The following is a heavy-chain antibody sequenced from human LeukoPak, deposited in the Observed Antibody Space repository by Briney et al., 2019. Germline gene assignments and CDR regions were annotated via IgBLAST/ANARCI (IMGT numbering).Heavy chain of an antibody. CDR1: GFTFSDYY. CDR2: ISSSSSYT. D-gene: IGHD2-15*01. V-gene: IGHV3-11*06. J-gene: IGHJ5*02. CDR3: ARETRTSGVAATSWFDP. Sequence: PGGSLRLSCAASGFTFSDYYMSWIRQAPGKGLEWVSYISSSSSYTNYADSVKGRFTISRDNAKNSLYLLMNSLRAEDTAVYYCARETRTSGVAATSWFDPWGQGTLVTVSS.